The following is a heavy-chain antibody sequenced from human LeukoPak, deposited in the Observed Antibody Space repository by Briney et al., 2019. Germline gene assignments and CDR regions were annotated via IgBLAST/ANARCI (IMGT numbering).Heavy chain of an antibody. CDR2: IYTSGST. CDR1: GGSISSYY. V-gene: IGHV4-4*07. D-gene: IGHD2-21*01. Sequence: LETLSLTCTVSGGSISSYYWSWIRQPAGKGLEWIGRIYTSGSTNYNPSLKSRVTMSVDTSKNQFSLKLSSVTAADTAVYYCASVAFDSPFDYWGQGTLVTVSS. CDR3: ASVAFDSPFDY. J-gene: IGHJ4*02.